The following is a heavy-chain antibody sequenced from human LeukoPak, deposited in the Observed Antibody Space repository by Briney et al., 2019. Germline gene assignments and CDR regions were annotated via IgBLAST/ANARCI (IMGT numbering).Heavy chain of an antibody. CDR3: ARAVIVVAAATQRNWFDP. V-gene: IGHV4-39*07. Sequence: SSETLSLTCTVSGGSISSSGYYWGWIRQPPGKGLEWIGSMYYSGSTYYNPSLKSRVTISVDTSKNQFSLKLSSVTAADTAIYYCARAVIVVAAATQRNWFDPWGQGTLVTVSS. D-gene: IGHD2-15*01. CDR2: MYYSGST. CDR1: GGSISSSGYY. J-gene: IGHJ5*02.